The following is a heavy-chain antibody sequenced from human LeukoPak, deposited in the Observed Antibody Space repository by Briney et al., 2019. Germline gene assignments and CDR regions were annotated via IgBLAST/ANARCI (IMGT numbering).Heavy chain of an antibody. CDR1: GFTVSSNY. CDR3: ARDFWSGYYY. V-gene: IGHV3-66*02. CDR2: IYSGGST. Sequence: GGSLRPSCAASGFTVSSNYMSWVRQAPGKGLEWVSVIYSGGSTYYADSVKGRFTISRDNSKNTLYLQMNSLRAEDTVVYYCARDFWSGYYYWGQGTLVTVSS. J-gene: IGHJ4*02. D-gene: IGHD3-3*01.